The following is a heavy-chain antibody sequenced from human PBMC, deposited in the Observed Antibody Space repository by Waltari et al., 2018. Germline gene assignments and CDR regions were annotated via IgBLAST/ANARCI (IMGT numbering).Heavy chain of an antibody. CDR3: TGHDAVVPLLGAFDI. J-gene: IGHJ3*02. CDR2: IRSKAYGGTT. Sequence: EVQLVESGGGLVQPGRSLRLSCTASGFTFGDYAMSWFRQAPGKGLEWVGCIRSKAYGGTTEYAASVKGRFTISRDDSKSIAYLQMNSLRTEDTAVYYCTGHDAVVPLLGAFDIWGQGTMVTVSS. V-gene: IGHV3-49*03. CDR1: GFTFGDYA. D-gene: IGHD2-2*01.